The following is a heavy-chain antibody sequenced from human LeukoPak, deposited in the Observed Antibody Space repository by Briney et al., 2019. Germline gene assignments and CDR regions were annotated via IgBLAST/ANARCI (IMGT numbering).Heavy chain of an antibody. J-gene: IGHJ4*02. V-gene: IGHV3-74*01. CDR3: AGFGPPNCSGGSCLLEY. D-gene: IGHD2-15*01. CDR2: FKNDGSST. CDR1: GFTFSRYR. Sequence: PGVSLTLLCGASGFTFSRYRVHWVRQATGKGLVWVSDFKNDGSSTSYALSVRARFTISRDSAKNTLYLHMSSLRVEDTAVYYCAGFGPPNCSGGSCLLEYWGQGTLVTVSS.